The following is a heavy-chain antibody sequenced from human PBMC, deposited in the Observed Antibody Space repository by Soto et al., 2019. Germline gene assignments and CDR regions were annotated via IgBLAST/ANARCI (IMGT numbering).Heavy chain of an antibody. CDR2: ISSSGSTI. V-gene: IGHV3-48*03. J-gene: IGHJ4*02. CDR3: ARTMDTAMAGGLDY. Sequence: EVQLVESGGGLVQPGGSLRLSCAASGFTFSSYEMNWVRQAPGKGLEWVSYISSSGSTIYYADSVKGRFTISRDNAKNSLYLQMNSLRAEDTAVYYCARTMDTAMAGGLDYWGQGTLVTVSS. CDR1: GFTFSSYE. D-gene: IGHD5-18*01.